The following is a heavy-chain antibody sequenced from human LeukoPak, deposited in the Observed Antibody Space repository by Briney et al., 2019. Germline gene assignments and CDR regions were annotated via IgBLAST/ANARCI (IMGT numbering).Heavy chain of an antibody. CDR2: IYYSGST. V-gene: IGHV4-39*01. J-gene: IGHJ4*02. CDR1: GGSISSSSYY. D-gene: IGHD3-3*01. CDR3: ARPGTELTYDFWSGYYGFDY. Sequence: SETLSLTCTVSGGSISSSSYYWGWIRQPPGKGLEWIGSIYYSGSTYYNPSLKSRVTISVDTSKNQFSLKLSSVTAADTAVYYCARPGTELTYDFWSGYYGFDYWGQGTLVTVSS.